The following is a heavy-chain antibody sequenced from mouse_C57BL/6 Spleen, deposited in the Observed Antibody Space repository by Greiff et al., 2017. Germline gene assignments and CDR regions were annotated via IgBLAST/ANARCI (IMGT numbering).Heavy chain of an antibody. CDR1: GYAFSSYW. V-gene: IGHV1-80*01. Sequence: QVHVKQSGAELVKPGASVKISCKASGYAFSSYWMNWVKQRPGKGLEWIGQIYPGDGDTNYNGKFKGKATLTADKSSSTAYMQLSSLTSEDSAVYFCARYDGSSLYYFDYWGQGTTLTVSS. CDR3: ARYDGSSLYYFDY. D-gene: IGHD1-1*01. J-gene: IGHJ2*01. CDR2: IYPGDGDT.